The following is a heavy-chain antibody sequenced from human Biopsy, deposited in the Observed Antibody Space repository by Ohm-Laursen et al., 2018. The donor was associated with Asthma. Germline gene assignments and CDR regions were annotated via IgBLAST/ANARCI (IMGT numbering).Heavy chain of an antibody. J-gene: IGHJ6*02. V-gene: IGHV4-30-4*01. Sequence: SQTLSLTCIVSRGYVRTYDYRWAWIRQPPGKGLEWLGSAFHSGTTDYTPSVAPRLSKSVNTTRNQFSMTLGSVTAADTAVYFCARVAVYGDIFFAIDVWGQGTTVSV. D-gene: IGHD5-24*01. CDR3: ARVAVYGDIFFAIDV. CDR2: AFHSGTT. CDR1: RGYVRTYDYR.